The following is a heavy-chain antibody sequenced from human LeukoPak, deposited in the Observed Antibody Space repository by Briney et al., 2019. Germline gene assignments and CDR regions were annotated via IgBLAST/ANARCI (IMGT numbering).Heavy chain of an antibody. J-gene: IGHJ4*02. CDR3: AGIPTYYYDSSGYAIDY. CDR2: IYHSGST. D-gene: IGHD3-22*01. V-gene: IGHV4-30-2*01. Sequence: PPQTLSLTCAVSGGSISSGGYSWSWIRQPPGKGLEWIGYIYHSGSTYYNPSLKSRVTISVHRSKNQFSLKLSSVTAADTAVYYCAGIPTYYYDSSGYAIDYWGQGTLVTVSS. CDR1: GGSISSGGYS.